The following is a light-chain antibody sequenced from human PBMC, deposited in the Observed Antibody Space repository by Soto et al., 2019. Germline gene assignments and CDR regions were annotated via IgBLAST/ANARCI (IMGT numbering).Light chain of an antibody. Sequence: EIVLTQSPGTLSLSPGETATLSCRASQTVNSDYLAWFQQRPGQAPRLLIYGASSRATGIPDRFSGSGSGTDFTLTISRLEPEDFEVYYCQQYGSSPRTFGQGTKVDIK. V-gene: IGKV3-20*01. J-gene: IGKJ1*01. CDR2: GAS. CDR1: QTVNSDY. CDR3: QQYGSSPRT.